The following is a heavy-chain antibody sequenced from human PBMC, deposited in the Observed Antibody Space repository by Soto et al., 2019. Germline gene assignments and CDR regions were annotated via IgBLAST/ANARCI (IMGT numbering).Heavy chain of an antibody. V-gene: IGHV4-4*02. CDR1: GVSVVSSSW. D-gene: IGHD2-8*02. CDR3: ARGFQYWLPTFD. J-gene: IGHJ4*02. Sequence: KTSETLSLTCGVSGVSVVSSSWWSWVRQSPGKGLEWIGEVYLTGTTRYNPSLKGRVTISIDKSKNHVSLTLSSVTAADAAVYYCARGFQYWLPTFDWGQGIRVTVSS. CDR2: VYLTGTT.